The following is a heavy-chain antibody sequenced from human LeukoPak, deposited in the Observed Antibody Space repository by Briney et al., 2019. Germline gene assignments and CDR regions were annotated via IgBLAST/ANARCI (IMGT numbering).Heavy chain of an antibody. V-gene: IGHV3-33*01. CDR2: IWYDGSNK. D-gene: IGHD6-13*01. CDR1: GFTFSSYG. CDR3: AMCIAAAGTRRDYYYYAMDV. Sequence: GRSLRLSCAASGFTFSSYGMHWVRQAPGKGLEWVAVIWYDGSNKYNADSVKGRFTISRDNSKNTLYLQMNSVRAEDTAVYYCAMCIAAAGTRRDYYYYAMDVWGKGTTVTVSS. J-gene: IGHJ6*04.